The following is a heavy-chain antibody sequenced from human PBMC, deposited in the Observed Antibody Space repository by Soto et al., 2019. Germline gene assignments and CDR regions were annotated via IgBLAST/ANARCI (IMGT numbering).Heavy chain of an antibody. D-gene: IGHD3-10*01. Sequence: GGALRLSCAASGFTFSNYAMTWVCQAPGKAPAWVSAIPGSRLSTNYAAPLKGRFTISRDNSKNTLHLQLDRTRAEATAVYYSAKGLMVRGLPNYWSFDLWGRGTVVTVSS. CDR2: IPGSRLST. J-gene: IGHJ2*01. CDR3: AKGLMVRGLPNYWSFDL. V-gene: IGHV3-23*01. CDR1: GFTFSNYA.